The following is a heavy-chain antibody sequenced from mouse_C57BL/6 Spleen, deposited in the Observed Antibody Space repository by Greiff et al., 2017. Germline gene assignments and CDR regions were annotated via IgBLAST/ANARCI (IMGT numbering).Heavy chain of an antibody. CDR1: GFTFTDYY. D-gene: IGHD3-3*01. V-gene: IGHV7-3*01. J-gene: IGHJ1*03. CDR3: ARYMGDGYFDV. Sequence: EVKLVESGGGLVQPGGSLSLSCAASGFTFTDYYMSWVRQPPGKALEWLGFIRNKANGYTTEYSASVKGRFTISRDNSQSILYLQMNALRAEDSATYYCARYMGDGYFDVWGTGTTVTVSS. CDR2: IRNKANGYTT.